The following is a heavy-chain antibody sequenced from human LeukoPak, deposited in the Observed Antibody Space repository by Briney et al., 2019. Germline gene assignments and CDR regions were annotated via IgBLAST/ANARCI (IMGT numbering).Heavy chain of an antibody. CDR2: ISWNGGST. D-gene: IGHD3-3*01. CDR3: AREEWPGAFDI. Sequence: GGSLRLSCIASGFTFDDYAMHWVRQFPGKGLEWVSGISWNGGSTGYADSVKGRFTISRDNAKNSLYLQMNSLRAEDTAVYYCAREEWPGAFDIWGQGTMVTVSS. V-gene: IGHV3-9*01. CDR1: GFTFDDYA. J-gene: IGHJ3*02.